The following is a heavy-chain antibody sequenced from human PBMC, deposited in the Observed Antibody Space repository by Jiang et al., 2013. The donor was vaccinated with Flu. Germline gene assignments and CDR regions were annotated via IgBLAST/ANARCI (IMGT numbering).Heavy chain of an antibody. J-gene: IGHJ3*02. CDR3: ASRGQHSSGWYMDAFDI. V-gene: IGHV3-30-3*01. CDR1: GFTFSSYA. D-gene: IGHD6-19*01. CDR2: ISYDGSNK. Sequence: VQLLESGGGVVQPGRSLRLSCAASGFTFSSYAMHWVRQAPGKGLEWVAVISYDGSNKYYADSVKGRFTISRDNSKNTLYLQMNSLRAEDTAVYYCASRGQHSSGWYMDAFDIWGQGTMVTVSS.